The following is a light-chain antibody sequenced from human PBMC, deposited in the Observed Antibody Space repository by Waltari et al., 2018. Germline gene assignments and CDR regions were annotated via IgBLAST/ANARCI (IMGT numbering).Light chain of an antibody. V-gene: IGKV3-20*01. CDR1: QTVRTTY. Sequence: DIVFTQSPGTLSLSPGERATLSCRASQTVRTTYLAWYQQKPGQAPTLLSSGASSRATGIPDMFSGSGSGKDVSLAISSLEPEEFAVYYCQQYDISPLTFGGGTKVEIK. CDR2: GAS. CDR3: QQYDISPLT. J-gene: IGKJ4*02.